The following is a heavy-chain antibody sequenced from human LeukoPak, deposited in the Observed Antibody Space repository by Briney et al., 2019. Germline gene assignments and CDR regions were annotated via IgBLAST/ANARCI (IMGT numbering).Heavy chain of an antibody. D-gene: IGHD5-18*01. CDR2: IYTSGST. CDR3: ARDGYSYGSLAFDI. CDR1: GGSISSYY. Sequence: SETLSLTCTVSGGSISSYYWSWIRQPAGKGLEWIGRIYTSGSTNYNPSLKSRVTMSVDTSKNQFSLKLSSVTAADTAVYYCARDGYSYGSLAFDIWGQGTMVTVSS. V-gene: IGHV4-4*07. J-gene: IGHJ3*02.